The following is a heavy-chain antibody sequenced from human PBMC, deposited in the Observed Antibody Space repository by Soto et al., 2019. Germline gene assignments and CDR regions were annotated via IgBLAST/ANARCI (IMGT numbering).Heavy chain of an antibody. V-gene: IGHV1-2*04. J-gene: IGHJ6*02. CDR2: INPNSGGT. CDR3: ARDDRKRYYYGMDV. D-gene: IGHD1-1*01. CDR1: GYTFTGYY. Sequence: GASVKVSGKASGYTFTGYYMHWVRQAPGQGLEWMGWINPNSGGTNYAQKFQGWVTMTRDTSISTAYMELSRLRSDDTAVYYCARDDRKRYYYGMDVWGQGTTVTVSS.